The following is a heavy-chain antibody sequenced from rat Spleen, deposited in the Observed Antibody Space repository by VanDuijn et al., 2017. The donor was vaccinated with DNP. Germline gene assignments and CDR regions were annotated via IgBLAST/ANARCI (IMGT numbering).Heavy chain of an antibody. J-gene: IGHJ3*01. Sequence: QVQLKESGPGLVQPSQTLSLTCTVSGFSLTRNSVHWVRQPPGKGLEWVGAIWGYGTTDYDSTLRSRLSISRDTSRSQVFLKMNSLQTEDTAMYFCARGGFAYWGQGTLVTVSS. V-gene: IGHV2-1*01. CDR3: ARGGFAY. CDR1: GFSLTRNS. CDR2: IWGYGTT.